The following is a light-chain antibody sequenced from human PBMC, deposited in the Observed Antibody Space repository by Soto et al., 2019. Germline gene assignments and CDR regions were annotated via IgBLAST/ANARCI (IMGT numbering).Light chain of an antibody. Sequence: DIQVTQSPPTLSASVGDRVTITCRASQTISTWMAWYQQKPGKAPKLLVYDASTLQSGVASRFSGSGSGTEFTLIISGLQPDDSATYYCQQYTNTNNPWMFGQGTKEEI. CDR1: QTISTW. V-gene: IGKV1-5*01. CDR2: DAS. J-gene: IGKJ1*01. CDR3: QQYTNTNNPWM.